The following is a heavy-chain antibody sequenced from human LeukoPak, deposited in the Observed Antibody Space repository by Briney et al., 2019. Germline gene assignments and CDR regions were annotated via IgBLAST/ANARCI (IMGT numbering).Heavy chain of an antibody. V-gene: IGHV3-21*01. CDR3: ARSGRLDY. D-gene: IGHD3-10*01. Sequence: GGSLRLSCAASGFTFSAYTLNWVRQAPGKGLEWVSSISTSSSYIYYADSVKGRFTISRDNAKNSLYLQMNSLRAEDTAVYYCARSGRLDYWGQGTLVTVSS. CDR1: GFTFSAYT. CDR2: ISTSSSYI. J-gene: IGHJ4*02.